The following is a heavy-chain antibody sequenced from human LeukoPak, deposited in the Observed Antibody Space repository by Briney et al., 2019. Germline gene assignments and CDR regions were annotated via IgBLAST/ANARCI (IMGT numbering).Heavy chain of an antibody. Sequence: SETLSLTCAVSGYSISSGYFWAWIRQPPGKGLEWIGSISHSGSSYSKPSLKSRVIISVDTSNNQFSLKLTSVTAADTATYYCARDGYYCDGSFEYWVQGIRVAVSS. J-gene: IGHJ4*02. V-gene: IGHV4-38-2*02. CDR3: ARDGYYCDGSFEY. CDR2: ISHSGSS. CDR1: GYSISSGYF. D-gene: IGHD2-21*01.